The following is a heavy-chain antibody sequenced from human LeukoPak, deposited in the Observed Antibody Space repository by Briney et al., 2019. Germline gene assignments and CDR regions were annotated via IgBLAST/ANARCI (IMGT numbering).Heavy chain of an antibody. D-gene: IGHD3-3*01. CDR3: ARDLGIFGDFDY. V-gene: IGHV3-30*02. CDR1: GFSLSNFG. Sequence: GGSLRLSCTTPGFSLSNFGMHGVRQAPDKGLEWLAFIRYDGSNEYSADSVKGRFTISRDNSRNTLFLQMDSLRSEDTALYYCARDLGIFGDFDYWGQGTLVIVSS. CDR2: IRYDGSNE. J-gene: IGHJ4*02.